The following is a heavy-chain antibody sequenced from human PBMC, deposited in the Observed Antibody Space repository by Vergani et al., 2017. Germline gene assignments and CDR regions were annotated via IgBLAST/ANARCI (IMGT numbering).Heavy chain of an antibody. J-gene: IGHJ3*02. V-gene: IGHV4-59*08. D-gene: IGHD5-18*01. Sequence: QVQLQESGPGLVKPSETLSLTCTVSGGSISSYYWSWIRQSPGKGLEWIGYIYYSGSTNYNPSLKSRVTISVDTSKNQFSLKLSSVTAADTAVYYCARLMSDPAMVHDAFDIWGQGTMVTVSS. CDR2: IYYSGST. CDR3: ARLMSDPAMVHDAFDI. CDR1: GGSISSYY.